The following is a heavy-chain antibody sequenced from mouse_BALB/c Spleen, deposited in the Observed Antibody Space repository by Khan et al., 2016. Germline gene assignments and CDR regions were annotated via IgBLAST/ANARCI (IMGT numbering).Heavy chain of an antibody. Sequence: EVELVESGGGLVRPGGSLKLSCAASGFTFSHYGMSWVRQTPDKRLELVASINSNGGGSTYYPDTVKGRFTISRDSAKNTLYLQMSRLKSEDTAMYYCARQCATGAMDYWGQGTLVTGSS. CDR3: ARQCATGAMDY. J-gene: IGHJ4*01. V-gene: IGHV5-6-3*01. CDR1: GFTFSHYG. CDR2: INSNGGGST. D-gene: IGHD1-1*01.